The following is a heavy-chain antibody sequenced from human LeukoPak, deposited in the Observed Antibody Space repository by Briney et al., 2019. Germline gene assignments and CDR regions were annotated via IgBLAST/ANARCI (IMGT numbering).Heavy chain of an antibody. CDR1: GGSLSGYY. V-gene: IGHV4-4*07. D-gene: IGHD6-13*01. CDR3: ATGGGPGYSSSWYKEYFQH. Sequence: PSETLSLTCTVSGGSLSGYYWSWIRQPAGKGLEWIGRIYTSGTTNYNPSLQSRVTMSIDTSKNEFSLKLSSLTAADTAVYYCATGGGPGYSSSWYKEYFQHWGQGTLVTVSS. CDR2: IYTSGTT. J-gene: IGHJ1*01.